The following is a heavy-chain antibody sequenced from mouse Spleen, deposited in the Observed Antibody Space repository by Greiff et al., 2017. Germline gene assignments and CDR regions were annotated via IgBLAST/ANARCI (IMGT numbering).Heavy chain of an antibody. CDR1: GYTFTDYY. J-gene: IGHJ3*01. CDR2: INPNNGGT. CDR3: ARGITTPAGFAY. V-gene: IGHV1-26*01. D-gene: IGHD1-1*01. Sequence: VQLQQSGPELVKPGASVKISCKASGYTFTDYYMNWVKQSHGKSLEWIGDINPNNGGTSYNQKFKGKATLTVDKPSSTAYMGLRSLTSEDSAVYYCARGITTPAGFAYWGQGTLVTVSA.